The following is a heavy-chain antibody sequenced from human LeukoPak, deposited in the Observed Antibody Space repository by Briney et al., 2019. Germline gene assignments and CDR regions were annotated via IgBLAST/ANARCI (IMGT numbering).Heavy chain of an antibody. CDR3: ARDGSASDYGDYVMGY. J-gene: IGHJ4*02. D-gene: IGHD4-17*01. CDR1: GYTFTDYY. V-gene: IGHV1-2*06. CDR2: INPKTGGT. Sequence: ASIKVSCKASGYTFTDYYMHWVRQAPGQGLQWMGRINPKTGGTNYAQKFQGRVTMTGDTSISTAYMELSRLGSDDTAVYYCARDGSASDYGDYVMGYWGQGTLVTVSS.